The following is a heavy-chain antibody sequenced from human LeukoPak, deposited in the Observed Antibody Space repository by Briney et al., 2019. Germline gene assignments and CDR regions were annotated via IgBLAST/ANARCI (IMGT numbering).Heavy chain of an antibody. CDR2: IYYSGST. V-gene: IGHV4-39*01. Sequence: SGTLSLTCAVSGGSISSSSYYWGWIRQPPGKGLEWIGSIYYSGSTYYNPSLKSRVTISVDTSKNQFSLKLSSVTAADTAVYYCAKQGGIAADYWGQGTLVTVSS. CDR1: GGSISSSSYY. J-gene: IGHJ4*02. D-gene: IGHD6-13*01. CDR3: AKQGGIAADY.